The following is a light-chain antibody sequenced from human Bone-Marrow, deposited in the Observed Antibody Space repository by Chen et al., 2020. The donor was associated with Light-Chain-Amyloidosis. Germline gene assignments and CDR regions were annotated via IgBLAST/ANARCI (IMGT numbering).Light chain of an antibody. CDR2: KVS. Sequence: DVVMTQSPLSLPVTLGQPASISCRSSQSLVYSDGNTYLSWFQQRPGQSQRRLIYKVSNRDSGVPDRFSGSASGTDFTLKISRVEAEDVGIYYCMQGTHWPWTLGQGTKVEIK. CDR1: QSLVYSDGNTY. CDR3: MQGTHWPWT. J-gene: IGKJ1*01. V-gene: IGKV2-30*01.